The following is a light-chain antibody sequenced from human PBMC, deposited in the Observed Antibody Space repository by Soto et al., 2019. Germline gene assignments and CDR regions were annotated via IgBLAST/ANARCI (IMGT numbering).Light chain of an antibody. CDR3: CSYERSGAWV. V-gene: IGLV2-23*01. J-gene: IGLJ3*02. Sequence: QSVLTQPPSISGAPGQRVTISCTGSSSNIGAGSDVHWYQQHPGKAPKVMIYEGGKRPSGVSNRFSGSKSGNTAFLTISGLQAEDEADYYCCSYERSGAWVFGGGTKLTVL. CDR1: SSNIGAGSD. CDR2: EGG.